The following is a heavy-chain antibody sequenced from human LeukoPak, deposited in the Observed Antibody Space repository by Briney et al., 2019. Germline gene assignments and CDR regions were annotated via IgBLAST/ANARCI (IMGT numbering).Heavy chain of an antibody. J-gene: IGHJ4*02. CDR1: GYSISSGYY. CDR2: IYHSGST. V-gene: IGHV4-38-2*01. D-gene: IGHD3-3*01. Sequence: SETLSLTCAVSGYSISSGYYWGWIRQPPGKGLEWIGSIYHSGSTYYNPSLKSRVTISVDTSKNQFSLKLSSVTAADTAVYYCARQGVVSTTFDYWGQGTLITVSS. CDR3: ARQGVVSTTFDY.